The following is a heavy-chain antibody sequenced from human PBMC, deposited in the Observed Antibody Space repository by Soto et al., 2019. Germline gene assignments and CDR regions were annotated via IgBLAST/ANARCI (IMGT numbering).Heavy chain of an antibody. V-gene: IGHV3-30-3*01. CDR1: GFTFSSYA. Sequence: PGGSLRLSCAASGFTFSSYAMHWVRQAPGKGLEWVAVISYDGSNKYYADSVKGRFTISRDNSKNTLYLQMNSLRAEDTAVYYCARDGFHGGNSGINAFDIWGQGTMVTVSS. J-gene: IGHJ3*02. CDR2: ISYDGSNK. CDR3: ARDGFHGGNSGINAFDI. D-gene: IGHD2-21*02.